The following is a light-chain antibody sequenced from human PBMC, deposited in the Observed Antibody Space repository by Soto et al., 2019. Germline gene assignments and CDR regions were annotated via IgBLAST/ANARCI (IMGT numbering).Light chain of an antibody. Sequence: DIQMTQSPSTLSASVGDRVTITCRASQSIGNWLTWYQQKPGKAPKLLIFDSSGLESGVPSRFSGSGSGTEFTLTINSLQPDDSATYYCQRYNTYWTFGQGTKVDIK. V-gene: IGKV1-5*01. CDR3: QRYNTYWT. J-gene: IGKJ1*01. CDR2: DSS. CDR1: QSIGNW.